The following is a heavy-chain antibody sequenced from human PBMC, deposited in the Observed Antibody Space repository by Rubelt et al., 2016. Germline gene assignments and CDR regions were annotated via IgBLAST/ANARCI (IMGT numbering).Heavy chain of an antibody. Sequence: EVQLVESGGGLLQPGGSLRLSCAASGFTFSNYAMSWVRQAPGKGLEWVSAINSGDTTYYADSVTGRFTISKYNSKNTRYMQMNSLRAEDTAVYYCARGARSAGVAVWGRGTTVTVSS. V-gene: IGHV3-23*04. CDR1: GFTFSNYA. CDR3: ARGARSAGVAV. CDR2: INSGDTT. J-gene: IGHJ6*02.